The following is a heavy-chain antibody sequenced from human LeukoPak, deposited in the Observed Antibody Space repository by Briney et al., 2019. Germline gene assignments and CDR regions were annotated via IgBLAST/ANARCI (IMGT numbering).Heavy chain of an antibody. V-gene: IGHV3-30*02. CDR2: IRSDGSNK. CDR1: GFTFSSYG. D-gene: IGHD6-13*01. CDR3: AKDERLGSSWTFDY. J-gene: IGHJ4*02. Sequence: PGGSLRLSCAASGFTFSSYGMHWVRQAPGKGLEWVAFIRSDGSNKFYADSVKGRFTISRDNSKNTLYLQMYSLRAEGTAVYYCAKDERLGSSWTFDYWGQGTLVTVSS.